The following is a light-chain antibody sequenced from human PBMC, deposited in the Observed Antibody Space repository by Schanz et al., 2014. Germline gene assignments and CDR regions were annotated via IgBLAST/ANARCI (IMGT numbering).Light chain of an antibody. CDR1: SSDVGGYNY. CDR2: EVN. J-gene: IGLJ3*02. V-gene: IGLV2-8*01. CDR3: QSYDNNLRGV. Sequence: QSVLTQPPSASGSPGQSVTISCTGTSSDVGGYNYVSWYQQHPGKAPKLMIYEVNKRPSGVPARFSGSKSGTSASLAITGLQAEDEADYYCQSYDNNLRGVFGGGTKLTVL.